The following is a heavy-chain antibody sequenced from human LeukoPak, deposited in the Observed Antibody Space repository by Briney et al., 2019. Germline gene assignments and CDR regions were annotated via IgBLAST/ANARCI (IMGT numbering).Heavy chain of an antibody. D-gene: IGHD6-13*01. CDR2: ISGSGGST. CDR3: ARKRGAAAASFDY. V-gene: IGHV3-23*01. Sequence: GGSLRLSCAASGFTFSSYAMSWVRQAPGKGLEWVSGISGSGGSTYYADSVKGRFTISRDNAKNSLYLQMNSLRAEDTAVYYCARKRGAAAASFDYWGQGTLVTVSS. CDR1: GFTFSSYA. J-gene: IGHJ4*02.